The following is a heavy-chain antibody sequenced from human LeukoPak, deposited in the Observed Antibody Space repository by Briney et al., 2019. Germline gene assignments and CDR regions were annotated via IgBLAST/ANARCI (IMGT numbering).Heavy chain of an antibody. J-gene: IGHJ6*03. CDR2: ISSSGNTI. D-gene: IGHD3-3*01. CDR1: GFTFSDYY. Sequence: PGGSLRLSCAASGFTFSDYYMSWIRQAPGKGLEWVSYISSSGNTIYCADSVKGRFTFSRDNAKNSLYLQMNSLRAEDTAVYYCARVAGHDFWSGYYYYMDVWGKGTTVTVSS. CDR3: ARVAGHDFWSGYYYYMDV. V-gene: IGHV3-11*04.